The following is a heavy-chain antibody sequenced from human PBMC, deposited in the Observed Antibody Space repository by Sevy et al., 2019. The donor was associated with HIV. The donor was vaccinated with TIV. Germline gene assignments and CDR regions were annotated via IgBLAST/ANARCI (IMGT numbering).Heavy chain of an antibody. D-gene: IGHD2-2*01. CDR2: VSHSGNT. CDR1: GDSINTYY. Sequence: SETLSLTCTVSGDSINTYYWSWIRQPPGKGLEWIGYVSHSGNTNYNPSLKSRVSMSLDTSRNQFSLKVKSLTAADTAVYYCARLRWDLVVVPGATPGCYFDYWGQGTLVTVSS. J-gene: IGHJ4*02. CDR3: ARLRWDLVVVPGATPGCYFDY. V-gene: IGHV4-59*08.